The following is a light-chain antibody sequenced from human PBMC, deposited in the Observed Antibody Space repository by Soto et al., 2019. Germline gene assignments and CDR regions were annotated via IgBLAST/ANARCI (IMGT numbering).Light chain of an antibody. CDR3: QQYKSYSRT. CDR2: QAS. J-gene: IGKJ1*01. CDR1: QSINSW. V-gene: IGKV1-5*03. Sequence: DIQMTQSPSTLSASVGDRVTITCRASQSINSWLAWFQQKPGKAPKLLISQASILESGVPSRFSGSGSETEFTLTISSLQPDDFVTYYCQQYKSYSRTFGQGTKVEI.